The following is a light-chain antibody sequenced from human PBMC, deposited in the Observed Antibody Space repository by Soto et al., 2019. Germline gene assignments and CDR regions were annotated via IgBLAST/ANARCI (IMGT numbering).Light chain of an antibody. CDR3: QQYGSLYT. CDR1: QSVSSSY. J-gene: IGKJ2*01. V-gene: IGKV3-20*01. CDR2: GAS. Sequence: EIVLTQSPGTLSLSPGERATLSCRASQSVSSSYLAWYQQKPGQAPRLLIYGASSRATGIPDRFSGSGSGTXXTXXXSRLEPEDFAVYYCQQYGSLYTFGQGTKLEIK.